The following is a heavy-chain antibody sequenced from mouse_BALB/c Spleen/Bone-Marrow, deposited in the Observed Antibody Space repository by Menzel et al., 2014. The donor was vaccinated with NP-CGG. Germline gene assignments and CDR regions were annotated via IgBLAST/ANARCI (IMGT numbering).Heavy chain of an antibody. Sequence: EVMLMESGGGLVQPGGSLKLSCTASGFTFSSYTMSWVRQTPEKRLEWVAYISNGGDSTYYPDTVKGRFTISRDNAKNTLYLQMSSLKSEDTAMYYCARHYNDYVYYAMDYWGQGTSVTVSS. CDR1: GFTFSSYT. CDR3: ARHYNDYVYYAMDY. D-gene: IGHD2-4*01. J-gene: IGHJ4*01. V-gene: IGHV5-12-2*01. CDR2: ISNGGDST.